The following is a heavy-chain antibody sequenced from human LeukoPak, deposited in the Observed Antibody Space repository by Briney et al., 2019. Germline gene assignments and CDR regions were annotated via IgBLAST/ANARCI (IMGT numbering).Heavy chain of an antibody. CDR2: MNQDGSEK. Sequence: GGSLRLSCAASGFTFSDSWMSWVRQAPGKGLEWVANMNQDGSEKDYVDSVKGRFTISRNNAKNSLYLQMDGLRAEDTAVYYCARDPLNGALDIWGQGTLVTVSS. V-gene: IGHV3-7*01. CDR3: ARDPLNGALDI. CDR1: GFTFSDSW. J-gene: IGHJ3*02.